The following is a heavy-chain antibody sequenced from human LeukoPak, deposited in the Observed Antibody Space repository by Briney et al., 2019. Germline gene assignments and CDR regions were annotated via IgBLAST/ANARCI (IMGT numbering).Heavy chain of an antibody. CDR2: INAGNGNT. J-gene: IGHJ4*02. Sequence: ASVKVSCKASGYTFTSYAMHWVRQAPGQRLEWMGWINAGNGNTKYSQKFQGRVTITRDTSASTAYMGLSSLRSEDTAVYYCARNYGDYIGIMAPFDYWGQGTLVTVSS. CDR3: ARNYGDYIGIMAPFDY. CDR1: GYTFTSYA. V-gene: IGHV1-3*01. D-gene: IGHD4-17*01.